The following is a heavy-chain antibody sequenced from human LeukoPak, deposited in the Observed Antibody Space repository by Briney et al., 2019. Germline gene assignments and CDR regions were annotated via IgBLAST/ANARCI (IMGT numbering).Heavy chain of an antibody. CDR2: ISSSSSTI. CDR1: GFTFSSYS. V-gene: IGHV3-48*01. J-gene: IGHJ4*02. CDR3: ARVSGSGWYGFDY. Sequence: PGGSLRLSCAASGFTFSSYSMNWVRQAPGKGLEWVSYISSSSSTIYYADSVKGRFTISRDNAKNSLYLQMNSLRAEDTALYYCARVSGSGWYGFDYWGQGTLVTVSS. D-gene: IGHD6-19*01.